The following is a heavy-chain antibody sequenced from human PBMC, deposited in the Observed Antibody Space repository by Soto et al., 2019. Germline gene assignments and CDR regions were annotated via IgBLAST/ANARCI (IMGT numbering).Heavy chain of an antibody. CDR3: ARGYGGYWELRDFPSYYYYYGMDV. V-gene: IGHV3-7*03. CDR2: IKQDGSEK. D-gene: IGHD1-26*01. Sequence: PGGSLRLSCAASGFTFSSYWMSWVRQAPGKGLEWVANIKQDGSEKYYVDSVKGRFTISRDNAKNSLYLQMNSLRAEDTAVYYCARGYGGYWELRDFPSYYYYYGMDVWGQGTTVTVSS. J-gene: IGHJ6*02. CDR1: GFTFSSYW.